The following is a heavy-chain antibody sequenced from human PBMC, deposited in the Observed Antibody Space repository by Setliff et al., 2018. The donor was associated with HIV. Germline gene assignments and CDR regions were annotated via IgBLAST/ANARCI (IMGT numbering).Heavy chain of an antibody. CDR1: GGSISSYY. D-gene: IGHD6-13*01. Sequence: SETLSLTCTVSGGSISSYYWSWIRQPAGKGLEWIGRIYTSGSTNYNPSLKSRVTVSVDTSKNQFSLNLGSVTAADTAVYYCARESPSSSWFYFDFWGQGTLVTVSS. CDR2: IYTSGST. CDR3: ARESPSSSWFYFDF. J-gene: IGHJ4*02. V-gene: IGHV4-4*07.